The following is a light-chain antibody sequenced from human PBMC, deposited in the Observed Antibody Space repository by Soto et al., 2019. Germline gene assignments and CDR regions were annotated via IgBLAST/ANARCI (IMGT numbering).Light chain of an antibody. V-gene: IGKV1-33*01. CDR1: QDISNS. J-gene: IGKJ4*01. CDR3: HQYHSLPLT. CDR2: DAS. Sequence: DIQMTQSPSSLSASVGDRVTITCQASQDISNSTSWYQQRPGKAPKLVIHDASTLETGVPSRLSGSGSGTEFTFTITTLQSEDIATYYCHQYHSLPLTFGGGTKVEIK.